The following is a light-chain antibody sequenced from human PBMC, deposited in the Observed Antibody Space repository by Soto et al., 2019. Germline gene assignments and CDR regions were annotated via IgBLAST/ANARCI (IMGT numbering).Light chain of an antibody. V-gene: IGLV2-14*01. J-gene: IGLJ1*01. CDR3: TSFTATSTYV. CDR1: GSYVGYYNY. CDR2: EVS. Sequence: QSALTQPASVSGSPGQSITISCTGTGSYVGYYNYVSWYQHHPGKAPKVMIYEVSNRPSGVSNRFSGSKSGNTASLTISGIQAEDEADYYCTSFTATSTYVFGTGTQLTVL.